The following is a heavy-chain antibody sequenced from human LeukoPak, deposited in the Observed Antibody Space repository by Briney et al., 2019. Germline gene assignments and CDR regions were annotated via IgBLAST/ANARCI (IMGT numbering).Heavy chain of an antibody. D-gene: IGHD5-18*01. Sequence: GSLRLSCAASGFTFSSYAMSWVRQAPRKGLEWVSAISGSGGSTYYADSVKGRFTISRDNAKNSLYLQMNSLRDEDMALYYCARGTTAIYYFDYWGQGTLVTVSS. J-gene: IGHJ4*02. CDR2: ISGSGGST. CDR3: ARGTTAIYYFDY. V-gene: IGHV3-23*01. CDR1: GFTFSSYA.